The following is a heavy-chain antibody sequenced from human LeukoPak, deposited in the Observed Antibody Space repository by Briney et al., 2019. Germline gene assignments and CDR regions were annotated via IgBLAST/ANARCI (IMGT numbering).Heavy chain of an antibody. J-gene: IGHJ3*02. V-gene: IGHV4-61*01. CDR2: IYYSGST. CDR1: GGSVSSGTYY. Sequence: SETLSLTCTVSGGSVSSGTYYWSWIRQPPGKGLEWIGYIYYSGSTNYNPSLKSRVTVSVDTSKNRCSLKLSSVTTADTAVYYCTRSTNLEAFDIWGQETMVTVSS. D-gene: IGHD2-8*01. CDR3: TRSTNLEAFDI.